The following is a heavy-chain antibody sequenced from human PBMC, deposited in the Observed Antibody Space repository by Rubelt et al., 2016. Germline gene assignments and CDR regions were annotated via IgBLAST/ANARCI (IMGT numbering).Heavy chain of an antibody. CDR3: ARAGPGGNSDY. V-gene: IGHV4-4*02. Sequence: GGGLEWIGEIYHSGGTNYNPSLKSRVTISVDKSKNQFSLKLSSVTAADTAVYYCARAGPGGNSDYWGQGTLVTVSS. D-gene: IGHD4-23*01. J-gene: IGHJ4*02. CDR2: IYHSGGT.